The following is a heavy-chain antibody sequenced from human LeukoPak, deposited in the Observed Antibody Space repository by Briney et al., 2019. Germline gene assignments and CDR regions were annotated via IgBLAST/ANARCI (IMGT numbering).Heavy chain of an antibody. CDR1: GGTFSSYA. CDR2: IIPIFGTA. CDR3: ARRSRIGYSPGHFDY. V-gene: IGHV1-69*13. D-gene: IGHD2-15*01. Sequence: GASVKVSCSASGGTFSSYAISWVRQAPGQGLEWMGGIIPIFGTANYAQKFQGRVTITADESTSTAYMELSSLRSEDTAVYYCARRSRIGYSPGHFDYWGQGTLVTVSS. J-gene: IGHJ4*02.